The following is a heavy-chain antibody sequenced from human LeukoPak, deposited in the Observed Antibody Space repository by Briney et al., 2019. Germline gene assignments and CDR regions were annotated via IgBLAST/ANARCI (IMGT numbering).Heavy chain of an antibody. J-gene: IGHJ4*02. CDR2: ISSSSSYI. CDR3: ARGEWSSSPFDY. Sequence: GGSLRLSCAASGFTFSSYSMNWVRQAPGKGLEWVSFISSSSSYIYYADSVKGRFTISRDNAKNSLYLQMNSPRAEDTAVYYCARGEWSSSPFDYWGQGTLVTVSS. V-gene: IGHV3-21*01. CDR1: GFTFSSYS. D-gene: IGHD6-6*01.